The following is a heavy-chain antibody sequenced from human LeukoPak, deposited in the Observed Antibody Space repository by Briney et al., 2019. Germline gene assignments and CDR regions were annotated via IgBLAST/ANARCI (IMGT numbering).Heavy chain of an antibody. J-gene: IGHJ4*02. CDR2: ISGSGGST. D-gene: IGHD1-26*01. CDR3: AKGSTYNGSLVDY. V-gene: IGHV3-23*01. Sequence: GGSLRLSCAASGFTFINYAVTWVRQAPGKGLEWVSVISGSGGSTYYADSVKGRFTVSRDNSKNTLYLQMNSLRAEDTAVYYCAKGSTYNGSLVDYWGQGTLVTVSS. CDR1: GFTFINYA.